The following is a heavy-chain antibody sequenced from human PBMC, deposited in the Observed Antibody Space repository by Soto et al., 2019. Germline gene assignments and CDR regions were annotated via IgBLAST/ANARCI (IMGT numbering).Heavy chain of an antibody. V-gene: IGHV3-30-3*01. CDR2: ISNDGNKK. J-gene: IGHJ6*02. CDR1: GFTLSSYV. D-gene: IGHD4-17*01. CDR3: ARDYRYGEYVEPDFYGMDV. Sequence: QEQLVESGGGVVQPGRSLRLSCAASGFTLSSYVMDWVRQAPGKGPEWVAVISNDGNKKFYGDSVKGRFTISRDNSKNTVYLQMNSLRAEDTAVYYCARDYRYGEYVEPDFYGMDVWGQGTTVTVSS.